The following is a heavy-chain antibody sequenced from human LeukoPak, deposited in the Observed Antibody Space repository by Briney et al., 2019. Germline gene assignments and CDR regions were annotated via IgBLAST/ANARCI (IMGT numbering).Heavy chain of an antibody. CDR1: GFXFDDYA. V-gene: IGHV3-43*02. D-gene: IGHD4-17*01. J-gene: IGHJ4*02. Sequence: GGSLRLSCAASGFXFDDYAMHWVRQAPGKGLEWVSSISGDGGSTYYADSVKGRFTISRDNSKNSLYLQMNSLRTEDTALYYCAKDIGYGDFIDYWGQGTLVTVSS. CDR3: AKDIGYGDFIDY. CDR2: ISGDGGST.